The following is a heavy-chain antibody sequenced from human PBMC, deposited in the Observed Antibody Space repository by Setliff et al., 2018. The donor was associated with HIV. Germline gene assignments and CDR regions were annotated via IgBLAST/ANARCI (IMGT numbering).Heavy chain of an antibody. CDR1: GYTLTDYY. CDR3: ARDFGGYCSSMSCPGLFDP. CDR2: IIPIFGTT. D-gene: IGHD2-2*01. Sequence: SVKVSCKVSGYTLTDYYLHWVQQAPGKGLEWMGGIIPIFGTTKYAQKFQGRVTITADESTSTAYMELSSLRSEDTAVYYCARDFGGYCSSMSCPGLFDPWGQGTLVTVSS. J-gene: IGHJ5*02. V-gene: IGHV1-69*13.